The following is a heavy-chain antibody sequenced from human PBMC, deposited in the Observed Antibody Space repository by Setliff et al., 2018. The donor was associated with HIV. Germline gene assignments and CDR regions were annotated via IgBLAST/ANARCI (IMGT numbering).Heavy chain of an antibody. CDR1: GDTFNRFA. CDR2: IIPIFHSA. D-gene: IGHD6-19*01. CDR3: ARKYTGGPLDY. Sequence: ASVKVSCKASGDTFNRFAFNWVRQAPGQGLEWLGGIIPIFHSANYAPRFQGRVTITADESTNTTYMELRSLRSDDTAMYYCARKYTGGPLDYWGQGTLVTVSS. J-gene: IGHJ4*02. V-gene: IGHV1-69*13.